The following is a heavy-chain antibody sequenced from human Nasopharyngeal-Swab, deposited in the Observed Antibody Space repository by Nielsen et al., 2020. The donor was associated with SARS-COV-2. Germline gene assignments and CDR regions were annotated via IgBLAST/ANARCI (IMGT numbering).Heavy chain of an antibody. CDR1: GFTSSRYT. V-gene: IGHV3-30-3*01. J-gene: IGHJ4*02. Sequence: GGSLRPSCAASGFTSSRYTMHWVRQAPGKGLEWVAVISYDGSNKYYADSVKGRFTISRDISKNTLYLQMNSLRAEDTAVFYCASTPLDSSGYYYAFHYWGRGTLVTVSS. CDR3: ASTPLDSSGYYYAFHY. CDR2: ISYDGSNK. D-gene: IGHD3-22*01.